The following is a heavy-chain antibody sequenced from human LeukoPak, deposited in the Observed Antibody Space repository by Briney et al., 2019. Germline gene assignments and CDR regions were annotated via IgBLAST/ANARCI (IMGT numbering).Heavy chain of an antibody. CDR2: IKHDGSQK. D-gene: IGHD3-10*01. CDR3: AKCGSGSNFDY. V-gene: IGHV3-7*02. J-gene: IGHJ4*02. Sequence: GGSLRLSCGASGFTFSTYWMSWVRQAPGKGLEWVANIKHDGSQKYYVDSVKGRFTISRENAKNSLYLQMNSLRAEDTAVYYCAKCGSGSNFDYWGQGILVTVSS. CDR1: GFTFSTYW.